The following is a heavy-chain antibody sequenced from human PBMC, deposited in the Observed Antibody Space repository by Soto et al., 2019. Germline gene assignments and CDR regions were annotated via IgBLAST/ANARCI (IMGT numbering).Heavy chain of an antibody. CDR3: ARDTYCSGGSCQSEYFQH. Sequence: GASVKVSCKASGYTFTSYGISWVRQAPGQGLEWMGWISAYNGNTNYAQKLQGRVTMTTDTSTSTAYMELRSLRSDDTAVYYCARDTYCSGGSCQSEYFQHWGQGTLVTVSS. D-gene: IGHD2-15*01. CDR1: GYTFTSYG. CDR2: ISAYNGNT. V-gene: IGHV1-18*04. J-gene: IGHJ1*01.